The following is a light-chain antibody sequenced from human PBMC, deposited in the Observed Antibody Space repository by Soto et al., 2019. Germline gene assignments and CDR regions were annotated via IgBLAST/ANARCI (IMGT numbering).Light chain of an antibody. CDR2: AAS. CDR1: QNIAKY. J-gene: IGKJ3*01. Sequence: DIQMTQSPSSLPASVGDRVTITCRASQNIAKYLNWYQQRPGKAPQLLIYAASTLQSGVPSRFSGSGSGTDFTLTISSLQPEDFATYYCQQNYNAYTFGLVTEIHIK. V-gene: IGKV1-39*01. CDR3: QQNYNAYT.